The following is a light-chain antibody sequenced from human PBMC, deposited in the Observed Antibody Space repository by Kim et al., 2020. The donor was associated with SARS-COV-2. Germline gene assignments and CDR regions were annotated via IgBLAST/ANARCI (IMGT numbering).Light chain of an antibody. J-gene: IGKJ2*01. Sequence: EIVLTQSPATLSVSPGERATLSCRASHSISNNLAWYQQKPGQAPRLLIYDASTRATGMPARFSGSGSGTEFTLAISSLQSEDFAVYYCQQYSNWPPYTFGQGTKLEI. CDR3: QQYSNWPPYT. CDR2: DAS. V-gene: IGKV3-15*01. CDR1: HSISNN.